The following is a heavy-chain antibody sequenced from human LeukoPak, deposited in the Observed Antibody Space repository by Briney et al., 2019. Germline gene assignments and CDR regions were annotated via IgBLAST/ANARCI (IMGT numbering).Heavy chain of an antibody. V-gene: IGHV1-2*02. CDR2: INPNSGGT. D-gene: IGHD1-1*01. J-gene: IGHJ4*02. CDR1: GYTFTGSY. Sequence: ASVKVSCKASGYTFTGSYMHWVRQAPGQGLEWMGWINPNSGGTNYAQNFQSRVTMTRDTSISTAYMELSSLRSDDTAVCYCARASYNDYWGQGTLVTVSS. CDR3: ARASYNDY.